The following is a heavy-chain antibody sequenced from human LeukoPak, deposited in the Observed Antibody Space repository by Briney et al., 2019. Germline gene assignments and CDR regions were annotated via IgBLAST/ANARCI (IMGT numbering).Heavy chain of an antibody. CDR3: ARVRYDSSGYYFADY. CDR2: ISWNSGSI. J-gene: IGHJ4*02. V-gene: IGHV3-9*01. Sequence: GRSLRLSCAASGFTFDDYAMHWVRQAPGKGLEWVSGISWNSGSIGYADSVKGRFTISRDNAKNSLYLQMNSLRAEDTAVYYCARVRYDSSGYYFADYWGQGTLVTVSS. CDR1: GFTFDDYA. D-gene: IGHD3-22*01.